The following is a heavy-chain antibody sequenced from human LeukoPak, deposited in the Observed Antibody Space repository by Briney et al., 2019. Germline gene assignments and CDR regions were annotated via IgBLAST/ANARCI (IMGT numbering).Heavy chain of an antibody. CDR1: GYSISSGYY. V-gene: IGHV4-38-2*02. J-gene: IGHJ4*02. CDR2: IYHSGST. Sequence: PSETLSLTCTVSGYSISSGYYWGWIRRPPGKGLEWIGSIYHSGSTYYNPSLKSRVTISVDTSKNQFSLKLSSVTAADTAVYYCARALTVTRDYWGQGTLVTVSS. CDR3: ARALTVTRDY. D-gene: IGHD4-17*01.